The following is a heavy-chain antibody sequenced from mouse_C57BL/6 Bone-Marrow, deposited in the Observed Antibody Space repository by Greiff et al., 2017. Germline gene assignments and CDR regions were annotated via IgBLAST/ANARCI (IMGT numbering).Heavy chain of an antibody. J-gene: IGHJ2*01. D-gene: IGHD1-1*01. CDR2: ISSGSSTI. Sequence: EVQLVESGGGLVKPGGSLQLSCAASGFTFSDYGMHWVRQAPEKGLEWVAYISSGSSTIYYADTVKGRFTISRDNAKNTLFLQMTSRRSEDTAMYYCARRLTTVVTLDYWGQGTTLTVSS. CDR1: GFTFSDYG. V-gene: IGHV5-17*01. CDR3: ARRLTTVVTLDY.